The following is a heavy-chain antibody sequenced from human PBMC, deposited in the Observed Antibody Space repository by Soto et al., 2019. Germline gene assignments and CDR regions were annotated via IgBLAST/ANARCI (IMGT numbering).Heavy chain of an antibody. CDR3: ASQKTVIRGPLSSNWFDP. CDR1: GDTFTDYW. Sequence: PGESPTSSCKGYGDTFTDYWIGWVRPIHGNGLELIGLIYPGDSDTRYSPSFQGRVTISADKSISTAFLQWSSLRASDTAMYYCASQKTVIRGPLSSNWFDPWGQGTLVTVFS. J-gene: IGHJ5*02. CDR2: IYPGDSDT. D-gene: IGHD1-1*01. V-gene: IGHV5-51*01.